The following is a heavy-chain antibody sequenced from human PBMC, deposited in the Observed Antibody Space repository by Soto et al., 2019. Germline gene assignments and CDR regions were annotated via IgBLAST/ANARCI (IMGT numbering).Heavy chain of an antibody. D-gene: IGHD3-3*01. CDR3: ARGPHYDFWSGYFSDYYYYGMDV. CDR1: GGSFSGYY. V-gene: IGHV4-34*01. CDR2: INHSGST. J-gene: IGHJ6*02. Sequence: SETLSLTCAVYGGSFSGYYWSWIRQPPGKGLEWIGEINHSGSTNYNPSLKSRVTISVDTSKNQFSLKLSSVTAADTAVYYGARGPHYDFWSGYFSDYYYYGMDVWGQGTTVTVSS.